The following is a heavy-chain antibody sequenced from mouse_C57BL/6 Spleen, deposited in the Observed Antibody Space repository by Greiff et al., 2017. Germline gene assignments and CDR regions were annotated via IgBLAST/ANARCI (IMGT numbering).Heavy chain of an antibody. J-gene: IGHJ2*01. CDR1: GYSFTDYN. CDR3: ALITTVDYFDY. V-gene: IGHV1-39*01. CDR2: INPNYGTT. D-gene: IGHD1-1*01. Sequence: VHVKQSGPELVKPGASVKISCKASGYSFTDYNMNWVKQSNGKSLEWIGVINPNYGTTSYNQKFKGKATLTVDQSSSTAYMQLNSLTSEDSAVYYCALITTVDYFDYWGQGTTLTVSS.